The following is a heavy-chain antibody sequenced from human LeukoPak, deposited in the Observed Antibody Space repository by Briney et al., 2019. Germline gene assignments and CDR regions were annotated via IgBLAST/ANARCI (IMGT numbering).Heavy chain of an antibody. CDR3: AKDRRREDSYGSSGTFDI. CDR1: GGSMSNRYW. J-gene: IGHJ3*02. CDR2: AYYRVSS. V-gene: IGHV4-59*01. Sequence: SWTLSLTCTFIGGSMSNRYWWTWIRQTPGKGLEWIGNAYYRVSSTSNPSLRSPVSISVDTSKNQFSLKLRSVTAADTAVYYCAKDRRREDSYGSSGTFDIWGPGSVVTVSS. D-gene: IGHD5-18*01.